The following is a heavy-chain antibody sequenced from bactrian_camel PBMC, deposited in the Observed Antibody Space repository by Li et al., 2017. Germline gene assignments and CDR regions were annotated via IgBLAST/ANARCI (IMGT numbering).Heavy chain of an antibody. V-gene: IGHV3S54*01. CDR1: GYIFSYGC. CDR2: IDAGGAS. J-gene: IGHJ6*01. D-gene: IGHD2*01. Sequence: HVQLVESGGGSVQAGGSLRLSCTASGYIFSYGCTGWFRQAPGKEREGVALIDAGGASYADSVKGRFTISRDNAKNTVTLQMNSLKSEDTALYYCVRGGGTWFGLSDFCYWGQGTQVTVS. CDR3: VRGGGTWFGLSDFCY.